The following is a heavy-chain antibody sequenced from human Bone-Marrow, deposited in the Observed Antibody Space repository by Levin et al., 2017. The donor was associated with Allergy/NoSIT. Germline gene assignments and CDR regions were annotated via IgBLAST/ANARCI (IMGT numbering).Heavy chain of an antibody. Sequence: PSETLSLTCIVSGGSITRNSHYWSWIRQPAGKGLEWIGRIYVGAVTNYNPSLKSRVTISEDTAENQFSLKMSSVTAADTAIYYCARGSGDYSQGSFFDTWGQGILVTVSS. D-gene: IGHD4-17*01. J-gene: IGHJ4*02. CDR2: IYVGAVT. CDR1: GGSITRNSHY. V-gene: IGHV4-61*02. CDR3: ARGSGDYSQGSFFDT.